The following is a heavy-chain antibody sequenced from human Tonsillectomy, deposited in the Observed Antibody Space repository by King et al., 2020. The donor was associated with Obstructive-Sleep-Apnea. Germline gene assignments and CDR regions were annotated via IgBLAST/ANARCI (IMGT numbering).Heavy chain of an antibody. CDR2: ISRSGDSI. CDR3: AGDLGPHGYSYGLDAFDI. Sequence: VQLVESGGGWVKPGGSLRLSCAASGFTFSDYYMSWLRQAPGKGLESVSYISRSGDSIYFADSVKGRFTISRDDAKNSLWLQMNSLRAEDTAVYYCAGDLGPHGYSYGLDAFDIWGQGTMVTVSS. V-gene: IGHV3-11*01. J-gene: IGHJ3*02. D-gene: IGHD5-18*01. CDR1: GFTFSDYY.